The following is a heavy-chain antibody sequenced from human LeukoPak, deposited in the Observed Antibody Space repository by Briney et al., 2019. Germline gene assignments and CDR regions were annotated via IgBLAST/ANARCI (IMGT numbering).Heavy chain of an antibody. CDR1: GFTFSSYS. J-gene: IGHJ4*02. V-gene: IGHV3-23*01. CDR2: ISGSGGST. Sequence: PGGFLRLSCAASGFTFSSYSMNWVRQAPGKGLEWVSAISGSGGSTYYADSVKGRFTISRDNSKNTLYLQMNSLRAEDTAVYYCAKEKVGSIAVAGYYFDYWGQGTLVTVSS. D-gene: IGHD6-19*01. CDR3: AKEKVGSIAVAGYYFDY.